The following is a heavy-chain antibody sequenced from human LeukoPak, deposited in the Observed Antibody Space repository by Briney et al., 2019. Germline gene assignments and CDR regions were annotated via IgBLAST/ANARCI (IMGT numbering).Heavy chain of an antibody. V-gene: IGHV3-64*01. D-gene: IGHD3-3*01. CDR2: ISSNGGST. J-gene: IGHJ4*02. Sequence: GGSLRLSCAASGFTFSSYAMHWARQAPGKGLEYVPAISSNGGSTYYANSVKGRFTISRDNSKNTLYLQMGSLRAEDMAVYYCARGGSGFWRPPSPDYWGQGTLVTVSS. CDR3: ARGGSGFWRPPSPDY. CDR1: GFTFSSYA.